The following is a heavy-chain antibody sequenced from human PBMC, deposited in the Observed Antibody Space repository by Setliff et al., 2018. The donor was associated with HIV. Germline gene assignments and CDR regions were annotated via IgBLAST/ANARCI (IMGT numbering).Heavy chain of an antibody. D-gene: IGHD3-22*01. CDR2: INPNSGGT. J-gene: IGHJ3*02. CDR3: ASRYYGDDAFDI. Sequence: ASVKVSCKASGYTCTDYYIHWVRQAPGQGLEWMGWINPNSGGTNYAQKFQGRVTMTRDTSISTAYMELSRLRSDDTAVYYCASRYYGDDAFDIWGQGTMVTVSS. V-gene: IGHV1-2*02. CDR1: GYTCTDYY.